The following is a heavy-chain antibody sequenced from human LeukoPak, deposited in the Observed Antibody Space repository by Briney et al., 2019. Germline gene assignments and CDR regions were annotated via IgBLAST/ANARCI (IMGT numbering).Heavy chain of an antibody. CDR3: AKMEGATFPLFDY. Sequence: GGSLRLSCAASGFTFSNYAMSWVRQAPGKGLEWVSAISGSGGTTYYADSVRGRFSISRDNSKNTLYLQMNSLRAEDTAVYYCAKMEGATFPLFDYWGQGTLVTVSS. J-gene: IGHJ4*02. V-gene: IGHV3-23*01. D-gene: IGHD1-26*01. CDR1: GFTFSNYA. CDR2: ISGSGGTT.